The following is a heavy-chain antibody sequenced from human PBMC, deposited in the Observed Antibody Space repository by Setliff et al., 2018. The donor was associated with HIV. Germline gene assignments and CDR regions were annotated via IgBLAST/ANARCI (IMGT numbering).Heavy chain of an antibody. CDR3: ARDGREQHPDAFDI. CDR1: GFTFSSYE. D-gene: IGHD6-13*01. V-gene: IGHV3-48*03. CDR2: VSSSGSTI. Sequence: GGSLRLSCAASGFTFSSYEMDWVRQAPGKGLEWVSYVSSSGSTIYYADSVKGRFTISRDNAKNSLYLQMNSLRAEDTAVYYCARDGREQHPDAFDIWGQGTMVTVSS. J-gene: IGHJ3*02.